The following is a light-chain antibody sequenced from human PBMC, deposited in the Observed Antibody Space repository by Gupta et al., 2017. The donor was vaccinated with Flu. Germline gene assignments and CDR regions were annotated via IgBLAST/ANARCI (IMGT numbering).Light chain of an antibody. V-gene: IGLV3-10*01. CDR3: FSTDTNGHKRA. CDR1: TLTKKY. CDR2: ENN. J-gene: IGLJ3*02. Sequence: SFELRQPPSVSVSPGQTAKITCSGDTLTKKYVFWYHRKSGPAPDLIIYENNKRPSRIPARFSASSSGSGATLTIAGAQVEEEGDYYCFSTDTNGHKRAFGGGTKRTVL.